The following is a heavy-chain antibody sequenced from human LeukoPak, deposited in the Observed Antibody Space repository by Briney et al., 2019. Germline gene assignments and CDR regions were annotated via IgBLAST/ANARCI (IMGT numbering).Heavy chain of an antibody. CDR3: ARDDYDSSGPMREYFQH. CDR2: INHSGST. CDR1: GGSFSGYY. D-gene: IGHD3-22*01. J-gene: IGHJ1*01. V-gene: IGHV4-34*01. Sequence: SETLSLTCAVYGGSFSGYYWSWIRQPPGKGLEWIGEINHSGSTNYNPSLKSRVTISVDTSKNQFSLKLSSVTAADTAVYYCARDDYDSSGPMREYFQHWGQGTLVTVSS.